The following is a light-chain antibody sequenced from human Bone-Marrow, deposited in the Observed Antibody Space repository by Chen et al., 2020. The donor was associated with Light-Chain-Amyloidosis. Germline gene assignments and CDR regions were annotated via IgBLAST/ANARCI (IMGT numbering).Light chain of an antibody. J-gene: IGLJ1*01. Sequence: QSALTQPASVSGSPGQSITIFCTGTSSDVGGYHYVSWYQQHPGKAPKLLIYDVSNRPSGVSNRFSGSKSGNAASLTISGLQAEDEADYYSSSYTSSSTGIFGSGTKVTVL. CDR2: DVS. V-gene: IGLV2-14*01. CDR1: SSDVGGYHY. CDR3: SSYTSSSTGI.